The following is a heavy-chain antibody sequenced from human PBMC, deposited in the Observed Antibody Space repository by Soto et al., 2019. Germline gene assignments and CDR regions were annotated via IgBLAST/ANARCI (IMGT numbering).Heavy chain of an antibody. CDR1: GFTFSSYG. Sequence: GGSLRLSCAASGFTFSSYGMHWVRQAPGKGLEWVAVISYDGSNKYYADSVKGRFTISRDNSKNTLYLQMNSLRAEDTAVYYCAKLTGTTEYWGQGTLVPVSS. CDR3: AKLTGTTEY. CDR2: ISYDGSNK. J-gene: IGHJ4*02. D-gene: IGHD1-7*01. V-gene: IGHV3-30*18.